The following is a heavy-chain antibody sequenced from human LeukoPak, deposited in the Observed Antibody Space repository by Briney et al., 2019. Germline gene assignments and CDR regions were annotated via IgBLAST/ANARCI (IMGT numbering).Heavy chain of an antibody. Sequence: PSETLSLTCTVSGGSISSYYWNWVRQPPGKGLEWIGYIYYSGSTHYNSSLKSRVTISVDTSKNQFSLKLSSVTAADTAVYYCARVSGLSRYYDSSAYQYYFDYWGQGTLVTVSS. CDR3: ARVSGLSRYYDSSAYQYYFDY. CDR1: GGSISSYY. D-gene: IGHD3-22*01. V-gene: IGHV4-59*01. CDR2: IYYSGST. J-gene: IGHJ4*02.